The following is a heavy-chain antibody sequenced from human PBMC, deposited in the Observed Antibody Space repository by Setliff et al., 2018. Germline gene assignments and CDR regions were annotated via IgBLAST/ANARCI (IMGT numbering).Heavy chain of an antibody. V-gene: IGHV4-31*03. CDR1: GGSISSGGYY. CDR3: ARKNQLRHYNWFDP. D-gene: IGHD2-2*01. CDR2: IYYSGST. Sequence: SETLSLTCTVSGGSISSGGYYWSWIRQQPGKGLEWIGYIYYSGSTYYNPSLKSRVTISVDTSKNQFSLKLSSVTAADTAVYYCARKNQLRHYNWFDPWGQGILVTVSS. J-gene: IGHJ5*02.